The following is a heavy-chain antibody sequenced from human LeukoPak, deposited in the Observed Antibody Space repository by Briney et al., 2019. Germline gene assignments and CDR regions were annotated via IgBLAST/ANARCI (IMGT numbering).Heavy chain of an antibody. D-gene: IGHD6-13*01. V-gene: IGHV4-39*07. CDR2: IYYSGST. CDR3: ARAPPLNSSTSGFDP. Sequence: SETLSLTCTVSGGSISSSTYYWAWIRQPPGKGLEWIGSIYYSGSTYYNPSLKSRVTISVDTSKNQFSLKLSSVTAADTAVYYCARAPPLNSSTSGFDPWGQGTLVTVSS. CDR1: GGSISSSTYY. J-gene: IGHJ5*02.